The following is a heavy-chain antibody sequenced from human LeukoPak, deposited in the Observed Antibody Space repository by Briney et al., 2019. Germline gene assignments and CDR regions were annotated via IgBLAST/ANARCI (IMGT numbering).Heavy chain of an antibody. J-gene: IGHJ4*02. CDR1: GYSFTSYW. CDR3: ARQDRYYYDSRYFDY. D-gene: IGHD3-22*01. CDR2: IYPGDSDT. V-gene: IGHV5-51*01. Sequence: GESLKISCKGSGYSFTSYWFGWVRQMPGKGLEWMGIIYPGDSDTRYSPSFQGQVTISADKSISTAYLQWSSLKASDTAMYYCARQDRYYYDSRYFDYWGQGTLVTVSS.